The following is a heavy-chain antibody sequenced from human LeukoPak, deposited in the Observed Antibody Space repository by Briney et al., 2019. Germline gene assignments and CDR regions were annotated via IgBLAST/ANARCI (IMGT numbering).Heavy chain of an antibody. J-gene: IGHJ4*02. CDR1: GFTFSSYA. CDR3: AKDTYTHSGTYHLYYFDY. V-gene: IGHV3-23*01. D-gene: IGHD1-26*01. Sequence: PGGSLRLSCAASGFTFSSYAMTWVRQAPGKGLEWVSGISGSGGSTHYADSVKGRFTISRDNSKNTLYLQMNSLRAEDTAVYYCAKDTYTHSGTYHLYYFDYWGQGTLVTVSS. CDR2: ISGSGGST.